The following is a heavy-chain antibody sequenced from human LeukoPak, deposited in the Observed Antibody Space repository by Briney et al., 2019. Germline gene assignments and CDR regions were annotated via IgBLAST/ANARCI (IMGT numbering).Heavy chain of an antibody. CDR2: ISSSDSYI. J-gene: IGHJ4*02. CDR1: GFTFSTYT. CDR3: AKTPVRRFPLYFDY. D-gene: IGHD3-3*01. Sequence: GGSLRLSCAASGFTFSTYTMNWVRQTPGKGLEWVSSISSSDSYIYYADSVKGRFTISRDNAKNSLYLQMNSLRAEDTAVYYCAKTPVRRFPLYFDYWGQGTLVTVSS. V-gene: IGHV3-21*04.